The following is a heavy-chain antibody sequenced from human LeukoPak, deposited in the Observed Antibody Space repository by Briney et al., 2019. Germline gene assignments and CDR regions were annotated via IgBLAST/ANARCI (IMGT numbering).Heavy chain of an antibody. Sequence: SETLSLTCTVSGGSVSSSSYYWGWIRQPPGKGLEWIGSIYYSGSTYYNPSLKSRVTISVDTSKNQFSLRLSSVTAADTAVYYCARGTGDYWGQGTLVTVSS. CDR1: GGSVSSSSYY. J-gene: IGHJ4*02. CDR3: ARGTGDY. CDR2: IYYSGST. V-gene: IGHV4-39*07.